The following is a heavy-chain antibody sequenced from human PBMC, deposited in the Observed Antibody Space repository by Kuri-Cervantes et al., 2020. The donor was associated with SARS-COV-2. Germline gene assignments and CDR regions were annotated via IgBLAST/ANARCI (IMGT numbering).Heavy chain of an antibody. CDR1: GFTFSDYY. V-gene: IGHV3-11*01. D-gene: IGHD3-10*01. J-gene: IGHJ3*02. CDR3: ARDSISMVQGVTSDAFDI. Sequence: LSLTCAASGFTFSDYYMSWIRQAPGKGLEWVSYISSSGSTIYYADSVKGRFTISRDNAKNSLYLQMNSLRAEDTAVYYCARDSISMVQGVTSDAFDIWGQGTMVTVSS. CDR2: ISSSGSTI.